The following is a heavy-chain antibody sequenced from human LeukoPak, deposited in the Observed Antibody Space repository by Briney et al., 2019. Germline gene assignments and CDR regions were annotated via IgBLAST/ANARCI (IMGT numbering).Heavy chain of an antibody. V-gene: IGHV1-46*01. D-gene: IGHD2-15*01. CDR3: ARDCSGGSCYSSYAFDI. Sequence: ASVKVSCKASGYTFTSYYMHWVRRAPGQGLEWMGIINPSGGSTSYAQKFQGRVTMTRDTSTSTVYMELSSLRSEDTAVYYCARDCSGGSCYSSYAFDIWGQGTMVTVSS. J-gene: IGHJ3*02. CDR1: GYTFTSYY. CDR2: INPSGGST.